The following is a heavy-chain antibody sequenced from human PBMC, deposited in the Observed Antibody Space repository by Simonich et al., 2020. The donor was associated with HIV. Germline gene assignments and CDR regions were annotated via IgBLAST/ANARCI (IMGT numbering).Heavy chain of an antibody. V-gene: IGHV2-5*02. CDR1: GFSLSTSGVG. Sequence: QITLKESGPTLVKPTQTLTLTCTFSGFSLSTSGVGVGWIRQPPGKGLEWLALIYWDDDKRYSPSLKSRLTITKDTSKNQVVLTMTNMDPVDTATYYCAHSPGGGSGSYYNYFDYWGQGTLVTVSS. D-gene: IGHD3-10*01. CDR2: IYWDDDK. J-gene: IGHJ4*02. CDR3: AHSPGGGSGSYYNYFDY.